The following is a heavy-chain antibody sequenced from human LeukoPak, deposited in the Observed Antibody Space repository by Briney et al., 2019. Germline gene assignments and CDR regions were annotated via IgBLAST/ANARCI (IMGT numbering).Heavy chain of an antibody. CDR3: ARDVDRGYSGYDPHYFDY. CDR2: IIPIFGTA. CDR1: GGTFSSYA. J-gene: IGHJ4*02. V-gene: IGHV1-69*06. D-gene: IGHD5-12*01. Sequence: GSSVKVSCKASGGTFSSYAISWVRQAPGQGLEWMGGIIPIFGTANYAQKFQGRVTITADKSTSTAYMELSGLRSEDTAVYYCARDVDRGYSGYDPHYFDYWGQGTLVTVSS.